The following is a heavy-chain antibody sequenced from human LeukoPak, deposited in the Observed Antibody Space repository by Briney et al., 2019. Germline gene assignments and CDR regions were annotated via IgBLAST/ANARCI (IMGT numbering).Heavy chain of an antibody. CDR2: IYYSGST. CDR3: ERNSSRIGFLLGAFDI. V-gene: IGHV4-59*08. D-gene: IGHD2-21*01. J-gene: IGHJ3*02. CDR1: GGSISSYY. Sequence: SETLSLTCTVSGGSISSYYWSWIRQPPGKGLEWIGDIYYSGSTNYNPSLKSRVTISVDTSKNQFSLKLSSVTAVDTAVYYCERNSSRIGFLLGAFDIWGQGTMVTVSS.